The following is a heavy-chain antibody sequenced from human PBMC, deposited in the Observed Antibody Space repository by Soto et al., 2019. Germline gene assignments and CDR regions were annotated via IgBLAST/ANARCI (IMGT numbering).Heavy chain of an antibody. CDR1: GFTFSSYG. CDR3: AKDIYGSGSYYRGPSVYYYYYGMDV. D-gene: IGHD3-10*01. J-gene: IGHJ6*02. Sequence: GGSLRLSCAASGFTFSSYGMHWVRQAPGKGLEWVAVISYDGSNKYYADSVKGRFTISRDNSKNTLYLQMNSLRAEDTAVYYCAKDIYGSGSYYRGPSVYYYYYGMDVWGQGTTVTVSS. V-gene: IGHV3-30*18. CDR2: ISYDGSNK.